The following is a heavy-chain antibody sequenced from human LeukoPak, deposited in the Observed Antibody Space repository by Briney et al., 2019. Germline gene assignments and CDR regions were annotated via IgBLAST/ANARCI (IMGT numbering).Heavy chain of an antibody. CDR1: GGSFSGYY. J-gene: IGHJ5*02. CDR3: ARGSPYGRNWFDP. Sequence: PSETLSLTCAVYGGSFSGYYWSWIRQPPGKGLKWIGCIYYSGSTYYNPSLKSRVTISVDTSKNQFSLKLSSVTAADTAVYYCARGSPYGRNWFDPWGQGTLVTVSS. CDR2: IYYSGST. D-gene: IGHD3-10*01. V-gene: IGHV4-34*01.